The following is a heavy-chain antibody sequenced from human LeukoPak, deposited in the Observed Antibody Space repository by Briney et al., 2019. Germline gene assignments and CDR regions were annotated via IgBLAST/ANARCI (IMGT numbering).Heavy chain of an antibody. J-gene: IGHJ4*02. CDR1: GGSISSSIYY. D-gene: IGHD5-12*01. CDR3: ARLRREGLGYYFDY. V-gene: IGHV4-39*02. CDR2: IYYSGIT. Sequence: NSSETLSLTCTISGGSISSSIYYWGWIRQPPGKGLEWIGSIYYSGITYYNPSLKSRVTMSVDTSKDHFSLTLSSVTAADTTVYYCARLRREGLGYYFDYWGQGTLVTVSS.